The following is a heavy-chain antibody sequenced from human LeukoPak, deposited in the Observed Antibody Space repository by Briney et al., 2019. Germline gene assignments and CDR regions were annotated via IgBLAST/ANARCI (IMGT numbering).Heavy chain of an antibody. J-gene: IGHJ4*02. CDR1: GFTFNRYP. CDR2: IEVGGENT. CDR3: ARDFLSCTGGSCYSNN. D-gene: IGHD2-15*01. Sequence: PGGSLRLSCAASGFTFNRYPMSWVRQAPGKGLEWVSSIEVGGENTYYADSVKGRFTMSRDNSKNTLYLQMNSLRGDDTAIFYCARDFLSCTGGSCYSNNWGQGTLVTVSS. V-gene: IGHV3-23*01.